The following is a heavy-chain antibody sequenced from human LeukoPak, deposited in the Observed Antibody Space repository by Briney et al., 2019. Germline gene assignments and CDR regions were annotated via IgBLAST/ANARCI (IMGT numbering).Heavy chain of an antibody. V-gene: IGHV4-34*01. CDR3: ARDYYDSSGY. Sequence: PSETLSLTCAVYGGSFSGYYWSWIRQPPGKGLEWIGEINHSGSTNYNPSLKSRVTISVDTSKNQLSLKLSSVTAADTAVYYCARDYYDSSGYWGQGTLVTVSS. CDR2: INHSGST. CDR1: GGSFSGYY. D-gene: IGHD3-22*01. J-gene: IGHJ4*02.